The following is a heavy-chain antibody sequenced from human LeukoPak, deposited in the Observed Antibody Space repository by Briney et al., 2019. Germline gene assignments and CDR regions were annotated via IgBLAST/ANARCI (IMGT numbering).Heavy chain of an antibody. Sequence: GGSLRLSCAASGFTFDNYRMSWVRQAPGKGLEWVSTVNADGGNTYYADSVKGRFTISRDNSKSALILQMNSLRVEDTALYYCTKRVKYGGTWDHFADWGQGTLVTVSS. CDR1: GFTFDNYR. J-gene: IGHJ4*02. D-gene: IGHD1-26*01. CDR3: TKRVKYGGTWDHFAD. CDR2: VNADGGNT. V-gene: IGHV3-23*01.